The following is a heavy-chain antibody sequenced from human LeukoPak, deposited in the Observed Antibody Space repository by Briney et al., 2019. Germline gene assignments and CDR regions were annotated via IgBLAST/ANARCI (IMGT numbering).Heavy chain of an antibody. Sequence: SVKVSCKASGGTFSSYTISWVRQAPGQGLEWMGRIIPILGIANYAQKLQGRVTITADKSTSTAYMELSSLRSEDTAVYYCARQSITGTTESCWFDPWGQGTLVTVSS. D-gene: IGHD1-7*01. V-gene: IGHV1-69*02. CDR1: GGTFSSYT. CDR3: ARQSITGTTESCWFDP. J-gene: IGHJ5*02. CDR2: IIPILGIA.